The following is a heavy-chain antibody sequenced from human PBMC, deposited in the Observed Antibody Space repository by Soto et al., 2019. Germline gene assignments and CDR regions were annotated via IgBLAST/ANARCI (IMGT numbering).Heavy chain of an antibody. V-gene: IGHV4-31*03. J-gene: IGHJ6*03. D-gene: IGHD3-10*01. CDR2: IYYGGST. CDR1: GGSISSGGYY. CDR3: ARTGHMVRGVEYYMDV. Sequence: QVQLQESGPGLVKPSQTLSLTCTVSGGSISSGGYYWSWIRQHPGKGLEWIGYIYYGGSTYYNPSVMSRVTISVDTSKNQFALKLSSVTAADTSVYYCARTGHMVRGVEYYMDVWGKGTTVTVSS.